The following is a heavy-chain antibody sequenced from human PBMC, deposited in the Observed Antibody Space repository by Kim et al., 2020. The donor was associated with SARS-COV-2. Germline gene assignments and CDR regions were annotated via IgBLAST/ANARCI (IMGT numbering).Heavy chain of an antibody. Sequence: GGSLRLSCAASGFTFSSYGMHWVRQAPGKGLEWVAVIWYDGSNKYYADSVKGRFTISRDNSKNTLYLQMNSLRAEDTAVYYCARDRHYRGRDAFDIWGQGTMVTVSS. CDR3: ARDRHYRGRDAFDI. D-gene: IGHD3-16*01. J-gene: IGHJ3*02. CDR1: GFTFSSYG. CDR2: IWYDGSNK. V-gene: IGHV3-33*01.